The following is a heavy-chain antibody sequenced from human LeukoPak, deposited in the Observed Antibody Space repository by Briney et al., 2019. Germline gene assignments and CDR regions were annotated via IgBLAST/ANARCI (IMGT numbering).Heavy chain of an antibody. Sequence: ASVKASCKASRYTLTNYYMHSVRQAPGQGLEWMGLINPTGSSTNYAQKFRGRVTMTRDTSTSTVYMELSSLRSGDTAVYYCAREESGGYFDYWGQGTLVTVSS. CDR3: AREESGGYFDY. D-gene: IGHD2-8*02. CDR2: INPTGSST. V-gene: IGHV1-46*01. CDR1: RYTLTNYY. J-gene: IGHJ4*02.